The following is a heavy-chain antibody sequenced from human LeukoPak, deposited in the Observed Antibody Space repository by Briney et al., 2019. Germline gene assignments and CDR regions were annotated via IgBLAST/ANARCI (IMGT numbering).Heavy chain of an antibody. CDR2: INPSGGST. V-gene: IGHV1-46*01. D-gene: IGHD3-22*01. CDR3: ARTNYYDSSGYDC. CDR1: GYTFTRYY. J-gene: IGHJ4*02. Sequence: ASVNVSCKASGYTFTRYYMHWVRQAPGQGLEWMGIINPSGGSTSYAQKFQGRVTMTRDTSTSSVYMELSSLRSGDTAVYYCARTNYYDSSGYDCWGQGTLVTVSS.